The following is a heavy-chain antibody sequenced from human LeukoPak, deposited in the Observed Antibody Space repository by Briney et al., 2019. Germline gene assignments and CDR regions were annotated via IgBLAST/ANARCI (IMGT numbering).Heavy chain of an antibody. CDR1: GYTFTSYY. CDR2: FDPEDGET. CDR3: ATDYPSGYAFDI. V-gene: IGHV1-24*01. J-gene: IGHJ3*02. D-gene: IGHD3-3*01. Sequence: ASVKVSCKASGYTFTSYYMHWVRQAPGKGLEWMGGFDPEDGETIYAQKFQGRVTMTEDTSTDTAYMELSSLRSEDTAVYYCATDYPSGYAFDIWGQGTMVTVSS.